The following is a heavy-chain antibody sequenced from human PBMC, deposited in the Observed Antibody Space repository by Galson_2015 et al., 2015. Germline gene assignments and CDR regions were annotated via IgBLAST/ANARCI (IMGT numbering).Heavy chain of an antibody. Sequence: SLRLSCAASGFTFSSYAMRWVRQAPGKGLEWVSTVNGGGGSTYYADSVKGRFTISRDNSRNTLYLQMNSLRVEDTAVYFCAKGGLGYCRGGSGYSGKEFDYWGHGTLITVSS. CDR1: GFTFSSYA. CDR3: AKGGLGYCRGGSGYSGKEFDY. D-gene: IGHD2-15*01. J-gene: IGHJ4*01. V-gene: IGHV3-23*01. CDR2: VNGGGGST.